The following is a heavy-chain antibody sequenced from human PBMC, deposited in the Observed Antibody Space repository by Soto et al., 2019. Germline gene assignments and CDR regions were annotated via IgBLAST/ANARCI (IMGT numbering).Heavy chain of an antibody. Sequence: GGSLRLSCAASGFTFSSYSMNWVRQAPGKGLEWVSSISSSSSYIYYADSVKGRLTISRDNAKNSLYLQMNSLRAEDTAVYYCASLDDFTDYWGQGTLVTVSS. D-gene: IGHD3-3*01. CDR3: ASLDDFTDY. J-gene: IGHJ4*02. CDR1: GFTFSSYS. CDR2: ISSSSSYI. V-gene: IGHV3-21*01.